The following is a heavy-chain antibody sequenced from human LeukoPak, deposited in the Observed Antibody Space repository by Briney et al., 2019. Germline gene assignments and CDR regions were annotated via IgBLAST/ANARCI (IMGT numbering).Heavy chain of an antibody. CDR3: ARHVSPYYYGSGTDYYYMDV. D-gene: IGHD3-10*01. CDR2: IYYSGST. CDR1: GGSISSSSYY. J-gene: IGHJ6*03. V-gene: IGHV4-39*01. Sequence: PSETLSLTCTVSGGSISSSSYYWGWLRQPPGRGLEWIGSIYYSGSTYYNPSLKSRVTISVDTSKNQFSLKLSSVTAADTAVYYCARHVSPYYYGSGTDYYYMDVWGKGTTVTISS.